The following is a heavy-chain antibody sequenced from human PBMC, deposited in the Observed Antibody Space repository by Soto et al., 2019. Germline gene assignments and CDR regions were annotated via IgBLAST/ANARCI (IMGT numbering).Heavy chain of an antibody. D-gene: IGHD3-3*02. CDR2: IYYSGST. CDR1: GGSISSSSYY. J-gene: IGHJ5*02. V-gene: IGHV4-39*01. Sequence: PSETLSLTCTVSGGSISSSSYYWGWLRQPPGKGLEWIGSIYYSGSTYYNLSLKSRVTISVDTSKNQFSLKLSSVTAADTAVYYCASPKIAFYNWFDPWGQGTLVTVS. CDR3: ASPKIAFYNWFDP.